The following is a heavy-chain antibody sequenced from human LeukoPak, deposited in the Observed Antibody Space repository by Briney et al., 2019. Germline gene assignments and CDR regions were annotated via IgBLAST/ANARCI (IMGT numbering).Heavy chain of an antibody. J-gene: IGHJ4*02. Sequence: TSSETLSLTCTVSGGSISSYYGSWIRQPPGKGLEWIGDIYYSGSTNYNPSLKSRVTISVDTSKNQFSLKLSSVNAADTAVYYCARDRRQFNYWGQGTLVTVSS. CDR1: GGSISSYY. CDR3: ARDRRQFNY. V-gene: IGHV4-59*01. D-gene: IGHD6-6*01. CDR2: IYYSGST.